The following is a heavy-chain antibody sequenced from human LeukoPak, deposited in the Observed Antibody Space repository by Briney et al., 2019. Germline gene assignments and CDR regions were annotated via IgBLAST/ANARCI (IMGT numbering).Heavy chain of an antibody. CDR1: GFTFSNYA. J-gene: IGHJ4*02. D-gene: IGHD1/OR15-1a*01. V-gene: IGHV3-23*01. Sequence: GGSLRLSCGASGFTFSNYAMSWVRQARGKGLEWVSTSSGNGGSTYYGDSVKGRFTISRDNVKNTLHLQMSSLRAEDTAIYYCARDSNWNNGGFDYWGQGTLVTVSA. CDR3: ARDSNWNNGGFDY. CDR2: SSGNGGST.